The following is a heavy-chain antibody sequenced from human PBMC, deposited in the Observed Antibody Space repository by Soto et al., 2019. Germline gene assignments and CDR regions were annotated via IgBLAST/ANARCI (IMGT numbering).Heavy chain of an antibody. J-gene: IGHJ6*02. CDR3: ASDMVRGANRGPATRNYYYYYGMDV. Sequence: GASVKVSCKASGYTFTTYGISWVRQAPGEGLEWLGWINTIYGNANYAQKFQGRVTITRDTSTSTVYMELSSLRSEDTAVYYCASDMVRGANRGPATRNYYYYYGMDVWGQGTTVTVSS. CDR1: GYTFTTYG. CDR2: INTIYGNA. D-gene: IGHD3-10*01. V-gene: IGHV1-18*01.